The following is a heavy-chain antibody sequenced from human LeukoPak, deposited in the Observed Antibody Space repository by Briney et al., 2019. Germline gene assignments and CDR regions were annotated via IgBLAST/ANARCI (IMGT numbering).Heavy chain of an antibody. V-gene: IGHV3-9*01. CDR3: ARDATGGYSDAFDI. J-gene: IGHJ3*02. CDR1: GFTFDDYA. D-gene: IGHD3-16*02. CDR2: INWNSDSI. Sequence: GGSLRLSCAASGFTFDDYAMHWVRQVPGKGLEWVSGINWNSDSIGYADSVKGRFTTSRDNAKNSLYLQMNTLRVEDTAVYFCARDATGGYSDAFDIWGQGTLVTVSS.